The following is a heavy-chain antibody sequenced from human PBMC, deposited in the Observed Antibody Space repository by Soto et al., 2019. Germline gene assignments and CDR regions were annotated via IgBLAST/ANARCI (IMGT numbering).Heavy chain of an antibody. CDR2: TYYRAKWYN. Sequence: SQTLSLTCAISGDSVSSNSAAWNWIRQSPARGLEWLGRTYYRAKWYNDYAGSVKSRITINPDTSKNQFSLQLNSVTPEDTAVYSCASFMHSCSSGGYYYYGKDVWGQGTTVTVSS. D-gene: IGHD6-6*01. V-gene: IGHV6-1*01. CDR1: GDSVSSNSAA. J-gene: IGHJ6*02. CDR3: ASFMHSCSSGGYYYYGKDV.